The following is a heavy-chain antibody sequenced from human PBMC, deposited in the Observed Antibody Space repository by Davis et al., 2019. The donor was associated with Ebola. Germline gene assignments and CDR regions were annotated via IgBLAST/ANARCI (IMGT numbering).Heavy chain of an antibody. J-gene: IGHJ5*02. CDR3: ARDHYDSSAHNWFDP. Sequence: GESLKISCAASGFTFSSYGMHWVRQAPGKGLEWVAGIWYDGSNEDYADSVKGRFTISRDNSKNTLYLQMNSLRAEDTAVYYCARDHYDSSAHNWFDPWGQGTLVTVSS. D-gene: IGHD3-22*01. CDR1: GFTFSSYG. CDR2: IWYDGSNE. V-gene: IGHV3-33*01.